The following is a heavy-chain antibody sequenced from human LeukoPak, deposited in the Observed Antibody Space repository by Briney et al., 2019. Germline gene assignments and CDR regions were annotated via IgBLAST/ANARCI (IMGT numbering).Heavy chain of an antibody. Sequence: PSQTLSLTCTVSGVSLSSGDYYWSWLRQPPGKGLEWFGYIYYSESYYYNPSLKSRVIISVDTSKNQFSLKLSSVTAADTAVYYCARFGSDYDFWSGSPNNAFDIWGQGTMVTVSS. CDR3: ARFGSDYDFWSGSPNNAFDI. J-gene: IGHJ3*02. CDR2: IYYSESY. CDR1: GVSLSSGDYY. D-gene: IGHD3-3*01. V-gene: IGHV4-30-4*08.